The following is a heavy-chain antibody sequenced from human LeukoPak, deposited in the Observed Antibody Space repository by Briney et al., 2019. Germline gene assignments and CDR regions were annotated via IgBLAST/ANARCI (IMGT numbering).Heavy chain of an antibody. CDR2: INHSGST. V-gene: IGHV4-34*01. D-gene: IGHD2-15*01. CDR3: ARGGRIVVVVAARRYNWFDP. CDR1: GGSFSGYY. Sequence: PSETLSLTCAVYGGSFSGYYWRWIRQPPGKGLEWIGEINHSGSTNYNPSLKSRVTISVDTSKNQFSLKLSSVTAADTAVYYCARGGRIVVVVAARRYNWFDPWGQGTLVTVSS. J-gene: IGHJ5*02.